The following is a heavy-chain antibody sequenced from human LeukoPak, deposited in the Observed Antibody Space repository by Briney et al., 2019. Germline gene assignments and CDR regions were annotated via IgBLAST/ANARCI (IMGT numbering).Heavy chain of an antibody. CDR2: ISSTSSDI. J-gene: IGHJ4*02. D-gene: IGHD5-12*01. Sequence: GGSLRLSCVASGFAFETYTMNWVRQAPGKGLEWVSFISSTSSDINYADSVRNRFTISRDNAKNSLFLQMDSLRVEDTAVYYCAKGLFSGYDKYLDSWGQGTLVTVSS. CDR1: GFAFETYT. V-gene: IGHV3-21*04. CDR3: AKGLFSGYDKYLDS.